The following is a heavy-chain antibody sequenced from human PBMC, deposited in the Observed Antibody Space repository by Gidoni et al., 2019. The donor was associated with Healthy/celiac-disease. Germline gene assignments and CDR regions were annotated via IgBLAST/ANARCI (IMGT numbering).Heavy chain of an antibody. CDR2: IWYDGSNK. Sequence: QVQLVESGGGVVQPGRSLRLSCAASGFTFSSYGMHWVRQAPGKGLEWVAVIWYDGSNKYYEDAVKGRFTISRDNSKNTLYLQMNSLRAEDTAVYYCARDGSIAARYGMDVWGQGTTVTVSS. CDR3: ARDGSIAARYGMDV. J-gene: IGHJ6*02. CDR1: GFTFSSYG. D-gene: IGHD6-6*01. V-gene: IGHV3-33*01.